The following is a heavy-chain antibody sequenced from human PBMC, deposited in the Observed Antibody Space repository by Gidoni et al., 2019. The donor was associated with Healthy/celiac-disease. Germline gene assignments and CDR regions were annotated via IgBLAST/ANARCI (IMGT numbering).Heavy chain of an antibody. D-gene: IGHD5-12*01. CDR2: IIPIFGTA. CDR1: GGTFSSYA. V-gene: IGHV1-69*01. CDR3: ARGTGYVEAFYI. J-gene: IGHJ3*02. Sequence: QVQLVQSGAEVKKPGSSVKVSCKASGGTFSSYAISWVRQAPGQGVEWLGGIIPIFGTANYGQKFQGRGTITADESTSPAFLELSSLGSEDTAVYYCARGTGYVEAFYIWGQGTMVTVS.